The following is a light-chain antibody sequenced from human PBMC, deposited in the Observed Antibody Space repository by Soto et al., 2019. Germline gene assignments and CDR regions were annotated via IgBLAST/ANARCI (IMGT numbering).Light chain of an antibody. CDR3: SSYTSSSTV. J-gene: IGLJ2*01. V-gene: IGLV2-14*01. Sequence: QSALTQPASVAGSRGQSITISCTGTSSDVGGYNYVSWYQQYPGKAPKLMIYEVSNRPSGVSNRFSGSKSGNTASLTISGLQADVEADYYCSSYTSSSTVFGGGTKVTVL. CDR2: EVS. CDR1: SSDVGGYNY.